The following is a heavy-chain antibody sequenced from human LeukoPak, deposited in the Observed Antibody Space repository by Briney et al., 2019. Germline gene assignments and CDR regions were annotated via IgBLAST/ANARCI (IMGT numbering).Heavy chain of an antibody. CDR3: TRIYSTSSQRAGF. Sequence: GGSLRLSCAASGFSVLDYELSWVRQAPGKGLEWVGLIRSKAYGGTPRYAASVKGRFTISRDDSTNVAYLQMGSLKTEDTGVYFCTRIYSTSSQRAGFWGRGTLVSVSS. CDR2: IRSKAYGGTP. D-gene: IGHD6-6*01. J-gene: IGHJ4*02. V-gene: IGHV3-49*04. CDR1: GFSVLDYE.